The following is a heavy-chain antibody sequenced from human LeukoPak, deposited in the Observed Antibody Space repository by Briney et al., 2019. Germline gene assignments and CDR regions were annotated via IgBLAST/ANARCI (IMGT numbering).Heavy chain of an antibody. CDR2: IYYSGST. V-gene: IGHV4-59*08. D-gene: IGHD2-15*01. CDR1: GGSISSYY. Sequence: ASETLSLTCTVSGGSISSYYWSWIRQPPGKGLEWIGYIYYSGSTNYNPSLKSRVTISVDTSKNQFSLKLSSVIAADTAVYYCARVWSGYCSGGSCYLFDYWGQGTLVTVSS. J-gene: IGHJ4*02. CDR3: ARVWSGYCSGGSCYLFDY.